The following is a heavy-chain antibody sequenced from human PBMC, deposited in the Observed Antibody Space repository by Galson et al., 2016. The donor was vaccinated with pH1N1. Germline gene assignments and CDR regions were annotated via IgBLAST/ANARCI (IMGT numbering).Heavy chain of an antibody. CDR3: ASPGLGEGIEVAGSEGLFDY. CDR2: IIPMFPTP. V-gene: IGHV1-69*13. Sequence: SVKVSCKASGGTFSSYAIGSYAISWVRQAPGQGLEWMGGIIPMFPTPTYAQKFQGRVTITADASTSTAYMELGSLRSEDTAVYYCASPGLGEGIEVAGSEGLFDYWGQGTVVTVSS. J-gene: IGHJ4*02. CDR1: GGTFSSYAIGSYA. D-gene: IGHD6-19*01.